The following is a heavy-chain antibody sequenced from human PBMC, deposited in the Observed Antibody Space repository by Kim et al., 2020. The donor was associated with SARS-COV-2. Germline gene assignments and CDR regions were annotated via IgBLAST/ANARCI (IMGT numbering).Heavy chain of an antibody. V-gene: IGHV3-53*01. CDR3: AREARGIVVVPASGYYGMDV. CDR2: IYSGGST. J-gene: IGHJ6*02. D-gene: IGHD2-2*01. Sequence: GGSLRLSCAASGFTVSSNYMSWVRQAPGKGLEWVSVIYSGGSTYYADSVKGRFTISRDNSKNTLYLQMNSLRAEDTAVYYCAREARGIVVVPASGYYGMDVWGQGTTVTVSS. CDR1: GFTVSSNY.